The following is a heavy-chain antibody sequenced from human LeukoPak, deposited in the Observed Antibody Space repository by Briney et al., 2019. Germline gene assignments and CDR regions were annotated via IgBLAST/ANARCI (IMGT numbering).Heavy chain of an antibody. J-gene: IGHJ6*02. Sequence: GGSLRLSCAAFGFTFSSYDMHWVRQATGKGLEWVSAIGTAGDPYYPGSVKGRFTISRENAKNSLYLQMNSLRAGDTAVYYCARASPPDSSSWYSSSYYYYYGMDVWGQGTTVTVSS. D-gene: IGHD6-13*01. V-gene: IGHV3-13*05. CDR3: ARASPPDSSSWYSSSYYYYYGMDV. CDR1: GFTFSSYD. CDR2: IGTAGDP.